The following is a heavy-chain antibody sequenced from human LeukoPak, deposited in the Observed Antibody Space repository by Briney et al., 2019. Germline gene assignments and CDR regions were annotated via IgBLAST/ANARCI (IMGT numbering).Heavy chain of an antibody. CDR1: GGSISSYY. V-gene: IGHV4-59*08. CDR2: IYYSGST. J-gene: IGHJ4*02. Sequence: SETLSLTCTVSGGSISSYYWSWIRQPPGKGLEWIGYIYYSGSTNYNPSLKSRVTISVDTSKNQFSLKLSSVTAADTAVYYCVRVFDYWGQGTLVTVSS. CDR3: VRVFDY.